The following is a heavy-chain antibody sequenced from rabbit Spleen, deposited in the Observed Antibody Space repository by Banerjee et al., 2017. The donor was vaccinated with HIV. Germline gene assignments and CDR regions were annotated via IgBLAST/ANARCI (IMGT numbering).Heavy chain of an antibody. CDR1: GVSFSGSSY. J-gene: IGHJ4*01. CDR3: ARDGAGGSYFAL. V-gene: IGHV1S40*01. CDR2: IDTSDGDT. Sequence: QSLEESGGDLVKPGASLTLTCTASGVSFSGSSYMCWVHQAPGKGLEWIACIDTSDGDTDYANWPKGRFTISKTSSTTVTLQMTSLTAADTATYFCARDGAGGSYFALWGPGTLVTVS. D-gene: IGHD8-1*01.